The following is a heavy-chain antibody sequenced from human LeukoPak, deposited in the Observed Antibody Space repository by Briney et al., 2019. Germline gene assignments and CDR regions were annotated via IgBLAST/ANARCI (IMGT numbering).Heavy chain of an antibody. CDR1: GFTFSSYG. CDR3: ATSDFDY. D-gene: IGHD6-19*01. Sequence: PGRSLRLSCVASGFTFSSYGMHWVRQAPGKGLEWVAVISYDGSNKYYADSVKGRFAISRDNAKNSLYLQMNSLRVEDTAVYYCATSDFDYWGQGTLVTVSS. V-gene: IGHV3-30*03. CDR2: ISYDGSNK. J-gene: IGHJ4*02.